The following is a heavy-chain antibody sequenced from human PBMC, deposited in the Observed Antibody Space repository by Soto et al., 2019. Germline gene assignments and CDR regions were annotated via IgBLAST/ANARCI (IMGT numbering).Heavy chain of an antibody. CDR1: GRTFSSYA. CDR3: ARLEPTTFVY. J-gene: IGHJ4*02. CDR2: IIPIFGTA. Sequence: QVQLVQSGAEVKKPGSSVKVSCKASGRTFSSYAISWVRQAPGQGLEWMGGIIPIFGTANYAQKFQGRVTITADESTGTADMELSCVSSEDTAVYYCARLEPTTFVYWGQGTLVTVSS. V-gene: IGHV1-69*12. D-gene: IGHD1-1*01.